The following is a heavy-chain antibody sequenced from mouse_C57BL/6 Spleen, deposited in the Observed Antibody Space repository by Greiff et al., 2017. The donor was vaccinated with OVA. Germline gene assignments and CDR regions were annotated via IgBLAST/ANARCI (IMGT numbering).Heavy chain of an antibody. CDR2: IDPSDSYT. CDR1: GYTFTSYW. V-gene: IGHV1-50*01. J-gene: IGHJ2*01. CDR3: ARNWDGRNY. Sequence: QVQLQQPGAELVKPGASVKLSCKASGYTFTSYWMQWVKQRPGQGLEWIGEIDPSDSYTNYNQKFKGKATLTVDTSSSTAYMQLSSLTSEDSAVYYCARNWDGRNYWGQGTTLTVSS. D-gene: IGHD4-1*01.